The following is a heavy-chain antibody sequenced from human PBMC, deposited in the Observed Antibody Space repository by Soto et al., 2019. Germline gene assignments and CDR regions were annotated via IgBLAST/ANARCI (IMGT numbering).Heavy chain of an antibody. Sequence: QVLLQESGPGLMKPSQTLSLTCTVSGLTISSASYYWSWIRQHPGKGLEWVGNIYYNGSTYYSPSLKSRVTLWVDTSKNRFSLRLASVTAAGTAVYYCARYRISCSWSKFDYWGKGTLVTVSS. CDR1: GLTISSASYY. CDR3: ARYRISCSWSKFDY. D-gene: IGHD6-13*01. CDR2: IYYNGST. J-gene: IGHJ4*02. V-gene: IGHV4-31*03.